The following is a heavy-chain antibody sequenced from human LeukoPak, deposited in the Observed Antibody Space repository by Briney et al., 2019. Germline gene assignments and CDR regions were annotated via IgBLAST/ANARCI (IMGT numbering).Heavy chain of an antibody. CDR3: ARIHGYSSSWYRSRYYYYYMDV. Sequence: PSETLSLTCTVSGGSISSYYWSWIRQPPGKGLEWIGYIYYSGSTNYNPSLKSRVTISVDTSKNQFSLKLSSVTAADTAVYYCARIHGYSSSWYRSRYYYYYMDVWGKGTTVTVSS. CDR1: GGSISSYY. CDR2: IYYSGST. D-gene: IGHD6-13*01. J-gene: IGHJ6*03. V-gene: IGHV4-59*01.